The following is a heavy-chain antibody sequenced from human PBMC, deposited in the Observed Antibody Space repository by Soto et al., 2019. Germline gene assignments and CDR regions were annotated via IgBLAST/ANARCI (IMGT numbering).Heavy chain of an antibody. CDR3: ARDLNFLWPA. D-gene: IGHD1-1*01. CDR1: GVPFISYA. CDR2: IIPIFGTA. V-gene: IGHV1-69*13. J-gene: IGHJ5*02. Sequence: SVKVSCNASGVPFISYAISWVRQAPGQGLEWMGGIIPIFGTANYAQKFQGRVTITADESTSTAYMELSSLRSEDTAVYYCARDLNFLWPAWGQGTLVTVSS.